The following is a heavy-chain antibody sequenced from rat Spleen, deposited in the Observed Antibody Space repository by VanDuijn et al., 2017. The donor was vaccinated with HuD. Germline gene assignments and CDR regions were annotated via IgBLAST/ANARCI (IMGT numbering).Heavy chain of an antibody. Sequence: QVQLKESGPGLVQPSQTLSLTCTVSGFSLTGNTVHWVRQPTGKGPEWMGRMWYDGDTAYNSALKSRLSISKDTSKSQVFLKMNSLQTEDTATYYCARESTIAAIYVMDAWGQGASVTVSS. CDR2: MWYDGDT. CDR3: ARESTIAAIYVMDA. J-gene: IGHJ4*01. V-gene: IGHV2-63*01. D-gene: IGHD1-2*01. CDR1: GFSLTGNT.